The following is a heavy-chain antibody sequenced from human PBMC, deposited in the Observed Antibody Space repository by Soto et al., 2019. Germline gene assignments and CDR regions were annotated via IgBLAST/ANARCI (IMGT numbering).Heavy chain of an antibody. CDR2: ISAYNGNT. Sequence: ASVKVSCKASGYTFTSYGISWVRQAPGQGLEWMGWISAYNGNTNYAQKLQGRVTMTTDTSTSTAYMELRSLRSDDTAVYYCARVISGSYPKPYNWFDPWGQGTLVTVS. J-gene: IGHJ5*02. CDR3: ARVISGSYPKPYNWFDP. CDR1: GYTFTSYG. V-gene: IGHV1-18*01. D-gene: IGHD1-26*01.